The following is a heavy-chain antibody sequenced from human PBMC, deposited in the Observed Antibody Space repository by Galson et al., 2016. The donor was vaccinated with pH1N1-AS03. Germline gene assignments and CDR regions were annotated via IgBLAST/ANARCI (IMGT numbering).Heavy chain of an antibody. CDR2: INPNSGGT. Sequence: SVKVSCKASGYTFTGYYMHWVRQAPGQGLEWVAWINPNSGGTNYAQKFQGRVTMNRDTSTSTAYMELSRLRSDDTAVYYCARAGKVVCSGGARGAYKKDWYFDLWGRGTLVTVSS. V-gene: IGHV1-2*02. D-gene: IGHD2-15*01. J-gene: IGHJ2*01. CDR3: ARAGKVVCSGGARGAYKKDWYFDL. CDR1: GYTFTGYY.